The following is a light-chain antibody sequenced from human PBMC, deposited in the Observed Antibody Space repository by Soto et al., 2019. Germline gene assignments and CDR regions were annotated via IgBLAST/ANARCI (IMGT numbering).Light chain of an antibody. Sequence: EIVLTQSPGTLSLPPGERATLSCRASQSVSSSYLAWYQQKPGQAPRLLIYAASSRATGIPDRFSGSRSGTDFTLTISRLEPEDFAVYYCQQYGSSPQWTFGQGTKVEIK. CDR1: QSVSSSY. V-gene: IGKV3-20*01. CDR2: AAS. J-gene: IGKJ1*01. CDR3: QQYGSSPQWT.